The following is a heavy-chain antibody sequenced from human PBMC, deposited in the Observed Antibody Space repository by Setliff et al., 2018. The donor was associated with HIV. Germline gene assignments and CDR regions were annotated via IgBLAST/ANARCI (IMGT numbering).Heavy chain of an antibody. Sequence: PSQTLSLTCAISGDSVSSNNAAWNWIRQSPLRGLEWLGRTYYRSKWFFDYAVSVKSRIIINPDTSKNQFSLHLNSVTAADTAMYYCARTLTYSVLAYNWFDPWGRGTLVTVSS. CDR1: GDSVSSNNAA. V-gene: IGHV6-1*01. D-gene: IGHD2-21*01. CDR3: ARTLTYSVLAYNWFDP. CDR2: TYYRSKWFF. J-gene: IGHJ5*02.